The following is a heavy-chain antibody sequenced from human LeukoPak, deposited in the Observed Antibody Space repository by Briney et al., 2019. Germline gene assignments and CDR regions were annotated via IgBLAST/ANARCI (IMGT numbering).Heavy chain of an antibody. CDR3: ARAFLELLPRSYYYYYMDV. D-gene: IGHD3-3*01. V-gene: IGHV4-59*11. CDR2: IYYRGST. J-gene: IGHJ6*03. CDR1: GGSISSQY. Sequence: SETLSLTCTVSGGSISSQYGSWIRQPPGKGLEWIGYIYYRGSTNYNPSLKRRVTISVDASKNQFSLKLSSVTAADTAVYYCARAFLELLPRSYYYYYMDVWGKGTTVTVSS.